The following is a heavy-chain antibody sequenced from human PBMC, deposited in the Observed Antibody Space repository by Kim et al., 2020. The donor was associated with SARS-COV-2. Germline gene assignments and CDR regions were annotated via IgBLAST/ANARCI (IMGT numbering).Heavy chain of an antibody. V-gene: IGHV4-39*07. CDR1: GGSISSSIYY. Sequence: SETLSLTCTLSGGSISSSIYYWGWIRQPPGKGLEWIGSIYYSGSTSYNPSLETRVTISVDTSKNQFSLNLSSVTAADTAIYYCARVRSYYFGAGRQVGMEVWGQGTTFTVSS. J-gene: IGHJ6*02. D-gene: IGHD3-10*01. CDR2: IYYSGST. CDR3: ARVRSYYFGAGRQVGMEV.